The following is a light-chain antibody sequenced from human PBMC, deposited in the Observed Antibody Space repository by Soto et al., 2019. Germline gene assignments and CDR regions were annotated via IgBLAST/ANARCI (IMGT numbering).Light chain of an antibody. CDR1: QSVGSN. J-gene: IGKJ4*01. V-gene: IGKV3-15*01. CDR2: GAS. Sequence: EIVMTQSPATLSVSPGERATLSCRASQSVGSNLAWYQQKPGQAPRVLIYGASTRATGIPARFSGSGSGTEFTLTINSLQSEDFAVYSCQQYNNWPPLTFGGGTKVEMK. CDR3: QQYNNWPPLT.